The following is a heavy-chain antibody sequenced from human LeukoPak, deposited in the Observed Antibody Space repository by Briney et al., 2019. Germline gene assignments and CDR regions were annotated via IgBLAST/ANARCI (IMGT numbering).Heavy chain of an antibody. CDR1: GFTFSSFA. CDR2: IGGTGTVT. V-gene: IGHV3-23*01. Sequence: PGGSLRLSCAASGFTFSSFAMSWVRQAPGKGLEWVSSIGGTGTVTYYGDSVKGRFTISRDNSKKTVHLEVSGLRADDTAVYYCAKDQGTAIFGMIIPDWYFDLWGRGTLVTVSS. D-gene: IGHD3-3*01. J-gene: IGHJ2*01. CDR3: AKDQGTAIFGMIIPDWYFDL.